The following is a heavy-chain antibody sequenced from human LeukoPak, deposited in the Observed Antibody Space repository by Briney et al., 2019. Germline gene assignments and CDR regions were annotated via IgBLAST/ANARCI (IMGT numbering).Heavy chain of an antibody. CDR3: ATGYSSSSFYFNY. CDR2: ISGSGGST. Sequence: PGGSLRLSCAASGFTFSSYAMSWVRQAPGKGLEWVSAISGSGGSTYYADSVKGRFTISRDNSKNTLYLQMNSLRVEDTAVYFCATGYSSSSFYFNYWGQGSLVTVSS. D-gene: IGHD6-13*01. V-gene: IGHV3-23*01. CDR1: GFTFSSYA. J-gene: IGHJ4*02.